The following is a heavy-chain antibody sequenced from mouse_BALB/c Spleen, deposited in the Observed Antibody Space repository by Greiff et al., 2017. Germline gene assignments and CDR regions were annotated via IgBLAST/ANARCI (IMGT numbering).Heavy chain of an antibody. V-gene: IGHV1S22*01. CDR1: GYTFTSYW. Sequence: LQQPGSELVRPGASVKLSCKASGYTFTSYWMHWVKQRHGQGLEWIGNIYPGSGSTNYDEKFKSKGTLTVDTSSSTAYMHLSSLTSEDSAVYYCTRWDGNYWYFDVWGAGTTVTVSS. CDR2: IYPGSGST. CDR3: TRWDGNYWYFDV. D-gene: IGHD2-1*01. J-gene: IGHJ1*01.